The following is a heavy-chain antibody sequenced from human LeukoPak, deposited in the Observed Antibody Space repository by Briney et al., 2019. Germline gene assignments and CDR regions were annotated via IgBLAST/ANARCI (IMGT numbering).Heavy chain of an antibody. CDR1: GGSISSYY. CDR3: ARAAYYDFWSGYYSFDY. CDR2: IYYSGST. V-gene: IGHV4-59*12. Sequence: SETLSLTCTVSGGSISSYYWSWIRQPPGKGLEWIGSIYYSGSTYYNPSLKSRVTISVDTSKNQFSLRLSSVTAADTAVYYCARAAYYDFWSGYYSFDYWGQGTLVTVSS. J-gene: IGHJ4*02. D-gene: IGHD3-3*01.